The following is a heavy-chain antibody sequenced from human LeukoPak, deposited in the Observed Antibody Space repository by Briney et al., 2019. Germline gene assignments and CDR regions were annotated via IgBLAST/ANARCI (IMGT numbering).Heavy chain of an antibody. J-gene: IGHJ4*02. CDR2: ISGSGGST. CDR1: GFTFSDYY. V-gene: IGHV3-23*01. D-gene: IGHD1-1*01. Sequence: GGSLRLSCAASGFTFSDYYMSWIRQAPGKGLEWVSTISGSGGSTYYADSVKGRFTISRDNSKNTLYLQMNSLRAEDTAVYYCAKRNFSNFDYWGQGTLVTVSS. CDR3: AKRNFSNFDY.